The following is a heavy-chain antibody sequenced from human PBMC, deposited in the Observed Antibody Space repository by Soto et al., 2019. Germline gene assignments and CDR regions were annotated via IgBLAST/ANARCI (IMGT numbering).Heavy chain of an antibody. CDR1: GGSISSGGNY. CDR2: IYYSGST. V-gene: IGHV4-31*03. Sequence: QVQLQEAGPGLVKPSQTLSLTCTVSGGSISSGGNYWSWIRQHPGKGLEWIGYIYYSGSTYYNPSLKSRLTISLDTSKNHFSLKLSSVTAADTAVYYCARIKSAYYKIISYSLDFWGRGTLVTVSS. J-gene: IGHJ4*02. CDR3: ARIKSAYYKIISYSLDF. D-gene: IGHD3-9*01.